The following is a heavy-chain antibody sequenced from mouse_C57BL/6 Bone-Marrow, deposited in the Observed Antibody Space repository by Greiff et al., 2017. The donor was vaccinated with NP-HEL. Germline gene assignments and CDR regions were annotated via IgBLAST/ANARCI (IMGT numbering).Heavy chain of an antibody. V-gene: IGHV5-17*01. CDR1: GFTFSDYG. Sequence: EVQGVESGGGLVKPGGSLKLSCAASGFTFSDYGMHWVRQAPEKGLEWVAYISSGSSNIYYADTVKGRITISRDNAKNTLFLQMTSLRSEDTAMYYCATIYYGNYEFAYWGQGTLVTVSA. CDR2: ISSGSSNI. J-gene: IGHJ3*01. D-gene: IGHD2-1*01. CDR3: ATIYYGNYEFAY.